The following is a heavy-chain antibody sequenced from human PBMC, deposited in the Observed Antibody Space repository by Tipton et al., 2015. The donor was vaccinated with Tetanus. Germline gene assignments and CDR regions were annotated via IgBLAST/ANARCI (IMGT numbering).Heavy chain of an antibody. CDR1: GYTFTGYY. J-gene: IGHJ6*02. CDR2: IDPNSGGT. V-gene: IGHV1-2*02. D-gene: IGHD3-22*01. CDR3: ARDRGDYIYYGMDV. Sequence: QLVQSGAEMKKPGASVKVSCKASGYTFTGYYIYWVRQAPGQGLEWMGWIDPNSGGTVYAQKFQGRVTMTRDTSISTAYMELGSLRSDDTAVFYCARDRGDYIYYGMDVWGPGITVTVS.